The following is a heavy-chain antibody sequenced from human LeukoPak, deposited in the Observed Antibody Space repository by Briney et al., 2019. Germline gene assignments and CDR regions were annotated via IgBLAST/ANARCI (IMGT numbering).Heavy chain of an antibody. J-gene: IGHJ4*02. CDR2: INPNSGGT. V-gene: IGHV1-2*02. CDR1: GYTFTGCY. Sequence: ASVKVSCKASGYTFTGCYMHWVRQAPGQGLEWMGWINPNSGGTNYAQKFQGRVTMTRDTSISTAYMELSRLRSDDTAVYYCARESLGGDYFGTNFDYWGQGTLVTVSS. D-gene: IGHD4-17*01. CDR3: ARESLGGDYFGTNFDY.